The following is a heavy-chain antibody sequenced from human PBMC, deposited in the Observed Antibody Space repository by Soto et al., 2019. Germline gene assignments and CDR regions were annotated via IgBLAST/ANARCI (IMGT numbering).Heavy chain of an antibody. J-gene: IGHJ3*02. D-gene: IGHD6-13*01. CDR2: IYSSGSA. CDR1: VGSFTSYY. V-gene: IGHV4-59*01. CDR3: ARVGKPSSNDAFDI. Sequence: SETLSLTCAFSVGSFTSYYWSYIRQPPGKGLEWIGYIYSSGSANYNPSLKSRVTLSIDTSKNQISLTLNSVTAADTAVYFCARVGKPSSNDAFDIWGQGTMDIVSS.